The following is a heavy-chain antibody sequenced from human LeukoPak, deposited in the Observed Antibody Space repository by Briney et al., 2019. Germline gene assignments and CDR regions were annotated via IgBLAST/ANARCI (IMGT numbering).Heavy chain of an antibody. D-gene: IGHD4-17*01. CDR1: GFTFSSYV. Sequence: PGGSLRLSCAASGFTFSSYVMHWVRQAPGKGLEWVAVIWYDGSNKYYADSVKGRFTISRDNSKNTLYLQMNSLRAEDTAVYYCAKDRGDYPPFDYWGQGTLVTVSS. CDR3: AKDRGDYPPFDY. CDR2: IWYDGSNK. V-gene: IGHV3-33*06. J-gene: IGHJ4*02.